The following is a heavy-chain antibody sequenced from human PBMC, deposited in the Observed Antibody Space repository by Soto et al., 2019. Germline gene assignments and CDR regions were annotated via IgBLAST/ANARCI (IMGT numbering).Heavy chain of an antibody. CDR1: GGSFSGYY. V-gene: IGHV4-34*01. D-gene: IGHD1-7*01. Sequence: SETLSLTCAVYGGSFSGYYWSWIRQPPGKGLEWIGEINHSGSTNYNPSLKSRVTISVDTSKNQFSLKLSSVIAADTAVYYCARVFGGTTFFQRRRYYYYGMDVWGQGTTVTVSS. CDR3: ARVFGGTTFFQRRRYYYYGMDV. CDR2: INHSGST. J-gene: IGHJ6*02.